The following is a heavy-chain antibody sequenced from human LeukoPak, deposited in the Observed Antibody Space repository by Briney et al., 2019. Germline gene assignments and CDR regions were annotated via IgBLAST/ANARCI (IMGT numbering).Heavy chain of an antibody. Sequence: GASVKVSCKTSGYTFTDYYLHWVRQAPGQGLKSMGWINPNSGGTNSVQNFQGRVTMTRDTSISTAYMELSRLSYGDTAVYYCARAYTDLAWVDYWGQGTLVTVSS. CDR1: GYTFTDYY. CDR2: INPNSGGT. J-gene: IGHJ4*02. CDR3: ARAYTDLAWVDY. V-gene: IGHV1-2*02. D-gene: IGHD2-21*02.